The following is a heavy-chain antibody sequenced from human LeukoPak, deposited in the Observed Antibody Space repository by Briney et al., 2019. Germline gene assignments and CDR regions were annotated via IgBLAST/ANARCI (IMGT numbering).Heavy chain of an antibody. J-gene: IGHJ6*03. Sequence: ASVKVSCKASGYTFTGYYMHWVRQAPGQGLEWMGIINPSGGSTSYAQKFQGRVTMTRDMSTSTVYMELSSLRSEDTAVYYCARSSCSGGSCLDYYMDVWGKGTTVTVSS. CDR3: ARSSCSGGSCLDYYMDV. CDR2: INPSGGST. D-gene: IGHD2-15*01. V-gene: IGHV1-46*01. CDR1: GYTFTGYY.